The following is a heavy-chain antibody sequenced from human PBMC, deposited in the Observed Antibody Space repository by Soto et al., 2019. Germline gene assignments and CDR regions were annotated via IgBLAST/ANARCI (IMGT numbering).Heavy chain of an antibody. CDR2: IYYSGST. J-gene: IGHJ4*02. D-gene: IGHD3-22*01. Sequence: SVSEGNIGTHCCRWLRKKTGKGLEWIGYIYYSGSTNYNPSLKSRGTISVDTSKNQFSLKLRSVTAADTAVYYCARANYYYDRSGYLYYFDYWGQGTLVTVSS. CDR1: EGNIGTHC. CDR3: ARANYYYDRSGYLYYFDY. V-gene: IGHV4-59*11.